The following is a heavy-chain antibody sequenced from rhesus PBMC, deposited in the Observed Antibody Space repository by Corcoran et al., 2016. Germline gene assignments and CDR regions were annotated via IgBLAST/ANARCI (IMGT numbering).Heavy chain of an antibody. V-gene: IGHV3-59*01. CDR3: ARAVCTGSGCYGDH. CDR2: ICNGVGST. CDR1: GSTFSDYY. J-gene: IGHJ4*01. Sequence: EVQLVESGGGLAKPGGSLRLSCVASGSTFSDYYMHWVRQASGKGLEWVSRICNGVGSTWYADSVKGRFTISRENAKNTLYLQMDSLRAEDTALYYCARAVCTGSGCYGDHWGQGVLVTVSS. D-gene: IGHD2-21*01.